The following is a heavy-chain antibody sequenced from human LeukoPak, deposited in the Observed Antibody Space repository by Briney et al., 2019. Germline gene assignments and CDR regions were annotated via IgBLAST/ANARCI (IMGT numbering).Heavy chain of an antibody. J-gene: IGHJ4*02. CDR1: GFTFDDYG. V-gene: IGHV3-20*04. Sequence: GGSLRLSCAASGFTFDDYGMSWVRQAPGKGLEWVSGINWNGGSTVYADSVKGRFTISRDNAKNSLYLQMNSLRAEDTALYYCASTGDVDTAMGLDYWGQGTLVTVSS. CDR2: INWNGGST. D-gene: IGHD5-18*01. CDR3: ASTGDVDTAMGLDY.